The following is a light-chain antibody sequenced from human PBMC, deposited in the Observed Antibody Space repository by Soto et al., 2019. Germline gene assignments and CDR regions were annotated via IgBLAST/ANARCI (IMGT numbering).Light chain of an antibody. Sequence: QSVLTQPPSASGTPGQKGIISCSGSTSNVGTNPVTWYQHLPGAAPKLLIYTNTQRPSGVPDRFSGSKSGTSASLAVSGLQSEDEGDYYCAVWDGSLNVVVFGGGTKVTVL. V-gene: IGLV1-44*01. CDR2: TNT. J-gene: IGLJ2*01. CDR1: TSNVGTNP. CDR3: AVWDGSLNVVV.